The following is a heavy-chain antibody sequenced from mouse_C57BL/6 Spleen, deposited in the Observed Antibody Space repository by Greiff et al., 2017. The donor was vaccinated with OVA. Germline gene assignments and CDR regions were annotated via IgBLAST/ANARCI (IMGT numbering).Heavy chain of an antibody. V-gene: IGHV1-47*01. D-gene: IGHD2-4*01. CDR2: FHPYNDDT. CDR1: GYTFTTYP. Sequence: VKLVESGAELVKPGASVKMSCKASGYTFTTYPIEWMKQNHGKSLEWIGNFHPYNDDTKYNEKFKGKATLTVEKSSSTVYLELSRLTSDDSAVYYCARGDYDYDPFAYWGQGTLVTVSA. J-gene: IGHJ3*01. CDR3: ARGDYDYDPFAY.